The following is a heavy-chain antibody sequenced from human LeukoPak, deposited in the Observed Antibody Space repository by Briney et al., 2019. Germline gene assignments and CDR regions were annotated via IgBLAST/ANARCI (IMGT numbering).Heavy chain of an antibody. CDR3: ARLGILSSPGAFDI. Sequence: PSETLSLTCTVSGGSISSYYWSWIRQPPGKGLEWIGYIYYSGSTNYNPSLKSRVTISVDTSKNQFSLKLSSVTAADTAVYYCARLGILSSPGAFDIWGQGTMVTVSS. D-gene: IGHD2/OR15-2a*01. CDR2: IYYSGST. V-gene: IGHV4-59*08. J-gene: IGHJ3*02. CDR1: GGSISSYY.